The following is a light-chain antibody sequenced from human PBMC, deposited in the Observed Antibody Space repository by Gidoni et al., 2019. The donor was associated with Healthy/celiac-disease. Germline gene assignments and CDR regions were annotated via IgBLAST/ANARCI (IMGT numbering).Light chain of an antibody. CDR1: SSDVGGYNY. CDR3: SSYTSSSTVV. J-gene: IGLJ2*01. V-gene: IGLV2-14*01. Sequence: QSALTQPAPVSGSPGQSITISCPGTSSDVGGYNYVSWYPQHPGKAPNLMIYEVSTRPSGVSNRFSGSKSGNTASLTISGLQAEDEADYYCSSYTSSSTVVFGGGTKLTVL. CDR2: EVS.